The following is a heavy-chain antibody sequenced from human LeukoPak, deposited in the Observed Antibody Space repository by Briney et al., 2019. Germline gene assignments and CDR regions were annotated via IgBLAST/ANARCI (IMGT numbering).Heavy chain of an antibody. CDR1: GFTFSSYG. CDR3: AKERWELPTSLYFDY. V-gene: IGHV3-30*18. D-gene: IGHD1-26*01. J-gene: IGHJ4*02. CDR2: ISYDGSNK. Sequence: GGSLRLSCAASGFTFSSYGMHWVRQAPGKGLEWVAVISYDGSNKYYADSVKGRFTISRDNSKNTLYLQMNSLRAEDTAVYYCAKERWELPTSLYFDYWGQGTLATVSS.